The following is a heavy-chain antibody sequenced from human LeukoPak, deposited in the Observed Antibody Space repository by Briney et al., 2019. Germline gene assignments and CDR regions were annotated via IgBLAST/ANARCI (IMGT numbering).Heavy chain of an antibody. D-gene: IGHD4-17*01. J-gene: IGHJ4*02. V-gene: IGHV1-2*06. Sequence: ASVKISCKASGYTFTGYYMHWVRQAPGQGLEWMGRINPNSGGTNYAQKLQGRVTMTTDTSTSTAYMELRSLRSDDTAVYYCARDSLPTVTGDYWGQGTLVTVSS. CDR1: GYTFTGYY. CDR3: ARDSLPTVTGDY. CDR2: INPNSGGT.